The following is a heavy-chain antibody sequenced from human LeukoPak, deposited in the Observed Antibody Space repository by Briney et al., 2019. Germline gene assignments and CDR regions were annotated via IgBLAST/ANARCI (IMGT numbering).Heavy chain of an antibody. V-gene: IGHV3-11*04. CDR3: ARDFDTYYYDSSGQLNDY. CDR2: ISSSGSTI. D-gene: IGHD3-22*01. J-gene: IGHJ4*02. Sequence: PGGSLRLSCAASGFTFSDYYMSWIRQAPGKGLEWVSYISSSGSTIYYADSVKGRFTISRDNAKNSLYLQMNSLRAEDTAVHYCARDFDTYYYDSSGQLNDYWGQGTLVTVSS. CDR1: GFTFSDYY.